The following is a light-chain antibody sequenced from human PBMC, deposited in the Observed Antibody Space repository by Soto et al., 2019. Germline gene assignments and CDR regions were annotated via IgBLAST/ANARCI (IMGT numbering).Light chain of an antibody. CDR2: ENY. V-gene: IGLV1-51*02. CDR1: SSNIGSDY. J-gene: IGLJ2*01. Sequence: QAVVTQPPSVSAAPGQTVTISCSGSSSNIGSDYVSWYQQLPGAAPKLLIYENYERPSGIPDRFSGSKSGTSATLAITGLQTGDEADYYCGAWDKSLTGGVFGGGTKVTVL. CDR3: GAWDKSLTGGV.